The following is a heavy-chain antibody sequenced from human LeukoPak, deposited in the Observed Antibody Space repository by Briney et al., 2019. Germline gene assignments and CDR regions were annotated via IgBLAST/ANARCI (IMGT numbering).Heavy chain of an antibody. Sequence: GGSLRLSCAASGFTFSSYAMHWVRQAPGKGLEWVAVISYDGSNKYYADSAKGRFTISRDNSKNTLYLQMNSLRAEDTAVYYCARDLQLLVDYWGQGTLVTVSS. CDR2: ISYDGSNK. CDR1: GFTFSSYA. D-gene: IGHD2-2*01. V-gene: IGHV3-30-3*01. CDR3: ARDLQLLVDY. J-gene: IGHJ4*02.